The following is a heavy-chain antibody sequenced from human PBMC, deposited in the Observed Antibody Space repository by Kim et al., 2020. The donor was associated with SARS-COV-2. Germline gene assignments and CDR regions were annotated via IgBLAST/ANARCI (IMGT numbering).Heavy chain of an antibody. J-gene: IGHJ6*02. Sequence: GGSLRLSCAASGFTFSNAWMSWVRQAPGKGLEWVGRIKSKTDGGTTDYTAPVKGRFTISRDDSKNTLYLQMNSLKTEDTAVYYCTTPRSGYYSYYYYGRDDWGQGTTVTVSS. D-gene: IGHD3-22*01. CDR2: IKSKTDGGTT. V-gene: IGHV3-15*01. CDR1: GFTFSNAW. CDR3: TTPRSGYYSYYYYGRDD.